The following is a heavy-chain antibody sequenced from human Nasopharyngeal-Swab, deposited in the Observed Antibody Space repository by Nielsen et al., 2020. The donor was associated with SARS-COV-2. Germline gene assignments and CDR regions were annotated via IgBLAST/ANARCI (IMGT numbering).Heavy chain of an antibody. CDR1: GFTFSWHW. V-gene: IGHV3-74*01. D-gene: IGHD3-10*01. Sequence: GESLKVSCAASGFTFSWHWMHWVRQAPGKGLVWVSYINTDGSNTKYADSVKGRFTISRDNAKNTLYLQMNSLRAEDTAVYYCARVLLRALGKFGEGYAFDIWGQGTMVTVSS. CDR2: INTDGSNT. J-gene: IGHJ3*02. CDR3: ARVLLRALGKFGEGYAFDI.